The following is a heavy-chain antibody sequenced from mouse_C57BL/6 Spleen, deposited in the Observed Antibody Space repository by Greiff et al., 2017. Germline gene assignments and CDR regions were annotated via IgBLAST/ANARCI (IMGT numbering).Heavy chain of an antibody. J-gene: IGHJ2*01. V-gene: IGHV1-52*01. CDR3: AREGGYDAVDY. CDR1: GYTFTSYW. D-gene: IGHD2-2*01. CDR2: IDPSDSET. Sequence: QVHVKQPGAELVRPGSSVKLSCKASGYTFTSYWMHWVKQRPIQGLEWIGNIDPSDSETHYNQKFKDKATLTVDKSSSTAYMQLSCLTSEDSAVYYCAREGGYDAVDYWGQGTTLTVSS.